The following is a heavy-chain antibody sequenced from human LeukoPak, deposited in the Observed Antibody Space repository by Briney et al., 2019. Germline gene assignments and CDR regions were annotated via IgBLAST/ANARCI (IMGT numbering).Heavy chain of an antibody. CDR3: AKQGEESRYDSSDYIDY. Sequence: GGSLRLSCAASGFRFSSYDMNWVRQAPGKGLEWVSSISSSSSYIYYADSVKGRFAISRDNAKNSLYLQMNSLRAEDTAVYYCAKQGEESRYDSSDYIDYWGQGTLVTASS. D-gene: IGHD3-22*01. J-gene: IGHJ4*02. CDR2: ISSSSSYI. CDR1: GFRFSSYD. V-gene: IGHV3-21*01.